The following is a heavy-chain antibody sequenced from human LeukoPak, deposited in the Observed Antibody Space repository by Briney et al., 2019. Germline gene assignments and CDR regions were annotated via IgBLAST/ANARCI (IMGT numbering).Heavy chain of an antibody. CDR3: ARDSPTIFGVVIPNWFDP. CDR1: GYTFTSYG. J-gene: IGHJ5*02. Sequence: ASVKVSCKASGYTFTSYGISWVRQAPGQGLEWMGWISAYNGNTNYAQKLQGRVTMTTDTSTSTAYMELRSLRSDDTAVYYRARDSPTIFGVVIPNWFDPWGQGTLVTVSS. V-gene: IGHV1-18*01. CDR2: ISAYNGNT. D-gene: IGHD3-3*01.